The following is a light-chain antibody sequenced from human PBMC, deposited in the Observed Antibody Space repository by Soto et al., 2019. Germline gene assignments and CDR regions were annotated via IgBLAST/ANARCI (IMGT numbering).Light chain of an antibody. CDR3: QQYNIYWGLT. V-gene: IGKV1-5*03. Sequence: DIQMTQSPSTLSASVGDRVTITCRASQSISSWLAWYQETPGKAPKLLIYKASTLESGGPSRFSGSGSGTEFTLTITCLQPDDFATYYCQQYNIYWGLTFGGGTKVEIK. J-gene: IGKJ4*01. CDR2: KAS. CDR1: QSISSW.